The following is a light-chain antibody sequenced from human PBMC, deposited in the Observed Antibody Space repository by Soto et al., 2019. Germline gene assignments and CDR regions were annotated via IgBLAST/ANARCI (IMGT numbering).Light chain of an antibody. Sequence: DIQMTQSPSTLSAYVGERVTITCRASQSISPWLAWYQKKPGKDPNLLIYRASNLQTGVPSRFSGSGSGTEFTLTINSLQPDDFATYYCQQYRGRPYTFGQGTKLEIE. CDR3: QQYRGRPYT. CDR1: QSISPW. CDR2: RAS. V-gene: IGKV1-5*03. J-gene: IGKJ2*01.